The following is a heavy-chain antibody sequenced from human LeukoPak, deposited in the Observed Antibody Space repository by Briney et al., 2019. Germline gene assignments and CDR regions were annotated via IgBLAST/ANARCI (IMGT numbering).Heavy chain of an antibody. CDR3: ARDRMDKDGYNYLASDY. Sequence: SETLSLXCTVSGGSISSYYWSWIRQPPGKELEWIGYIYYSGSTNYNPSLKSRVTISVDTSKNQFSLKLSSVTAADTAVYYCARDRMDKDGYNYLASDYWGQGTLVTVSS. V-gene: IGHV4-59*01. CDR2: IYYSGST. CDR1: GGSISSYY. J-gene: IGHJ4*02. D-gene: IGHD5-24*01.